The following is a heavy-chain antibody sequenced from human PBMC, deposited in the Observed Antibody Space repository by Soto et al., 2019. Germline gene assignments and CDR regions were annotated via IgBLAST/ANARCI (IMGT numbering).Heavy chain of an antibody. CDR2: INHSGST. J-gene: IGHJ6*02. V-gene: IGHV4-34*01. CDR1: GGSFSGYY. CDR3: ARVPRRVPQYGSGSYYNSRLYYYGMDV. Sequence: PSETLSLTCAVYGGSFSGYYWSWIRQPPGKGLEWIGEINHSGSTNYNPSLKSRVTISVDTSKNQFSLKLSSVTAADTAVYYCARVPRRVPQYGSGSYYNSRLYYYGMDVWGQGTTVTVSS. D-gene: IGHD3-10*01.